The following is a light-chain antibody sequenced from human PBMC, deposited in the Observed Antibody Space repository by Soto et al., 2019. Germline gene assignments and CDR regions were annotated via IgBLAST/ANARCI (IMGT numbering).Light chain of an antibody. J-gene: IGKJ1*01. CDR3: QQSKT. V-gene: IGKV1-5*01. Sequence: DSQMTQSPSTLSASVGDRVTITCRASQSISSWLAWYQQKPGKAPKLLIYDASSLESGVPSRFSGSGSGTEFTLTISSLQPDDFATYYCQQSKTFGQGTKVDIK. CDR2: DAS. CDR1: QSISSW.